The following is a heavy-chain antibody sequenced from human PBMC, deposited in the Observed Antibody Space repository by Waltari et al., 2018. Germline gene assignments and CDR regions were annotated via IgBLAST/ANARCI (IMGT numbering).Heavy chain of an antibody. D-gene: IGHD2-15*01. CDR2: IHGSGRT. CDR3: ARDRGRGLYLDS. V-gene: IGHV4-4*02. J-gene: IGHJ4*02. Sequence: QLQQSGPGLVKPSESLPPTCTGSGDYMNRNNWWNWVRQPPGKGLEWIGQIHGSGRTNYNPSLESRVTVSIDTSNNQFSLKVSYATAADTAVYYCARDRGRGLYLDSWGQGTLVTVSP. CDR1: GDYMNRNNW.